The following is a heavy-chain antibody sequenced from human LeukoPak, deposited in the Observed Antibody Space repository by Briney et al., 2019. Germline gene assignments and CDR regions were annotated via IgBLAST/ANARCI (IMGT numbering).Heavy chain of an antibody. CDR3: ATDYVEDGPFDC. J-gene: IGHJ4*02. D-gene: IGHD4-17*01. V-gene: IGHV1-24*01. CDR2: FDPEDGDT. CDR1: GSTLTTLS. Sequence: ASVTVSCKVSGSTLTTLSIHWVRQAPGKGLEWMGGFDPEDGDTIYAPKFQGRVTMTEDTTTDTAYMELNSLRSDDTAVYFCATDYVEDGPFDCWGQGTLVTVSS.